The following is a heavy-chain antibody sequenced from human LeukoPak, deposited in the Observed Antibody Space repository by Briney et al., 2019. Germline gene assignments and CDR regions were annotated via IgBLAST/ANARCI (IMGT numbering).Heavy chain of an antibody. CDR2: ISYDGSNK. Sequence: GGSLRLPCAASGFTFSNYGMHWVRQAPGKGLEWVALISYDGSNKYYADSVKGRFTISRDNSKNTLYLQMISLRAEDTAVYYCANYGSVSYFAYWGQGTLVTVSS. CDR3: ANYGSVSYFAY. J-gene: IGHJ4*02. D-gene: IGHD3-10*01. CDR1: GFTFSNYG. V-gene: IGHV3-30*18.